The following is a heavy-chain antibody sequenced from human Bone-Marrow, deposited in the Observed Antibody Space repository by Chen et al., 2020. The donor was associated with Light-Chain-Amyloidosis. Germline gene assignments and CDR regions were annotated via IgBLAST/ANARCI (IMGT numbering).Heavy chain of an antibody. CDR2: IYHSGST. J-gene: IGHJ3*02. Sequence: QVQLQESGPGLVKPSETLSLTCTVSGYSISSGYYWGWIRQPPGKGLEWIGSIYHSGSTYYNPSLKSRVTISVDTSKNQFSLKLCSVTAADTAVYYCAMERITIFGVPPDAFDIWGQGTMVTVSS. D-gene: IGHD3-3*01. CDR3: AMERITIFGVPPDAFDI. V-gene: IGHV4-38-2*02. CDR1: GYSISSGYY.